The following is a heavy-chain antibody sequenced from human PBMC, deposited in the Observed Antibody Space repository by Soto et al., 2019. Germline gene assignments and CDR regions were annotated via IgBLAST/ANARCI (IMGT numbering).Heavy chain of an antibody. Sequence: QVQLQQWGAGLLKPSETLSLTCAVYGGSFSGYYWSWVRQPPGKGLEWIGEINHSGSTNYNPSLKSRVTVSVDTSRNQISLKLSSVTAADTAVYYCARGRYYYDRNPYYYVPHHDYWGQGTLVTVSS. J-gene: IGHJ4*02. CDR3: ARGRYYYDRNPYYYVPHHDY. D-gene: IGHD3-22*01. V-gene: IGHV4-34*01. CDR2: INHSGST. CDR1: GGSFSGYY.